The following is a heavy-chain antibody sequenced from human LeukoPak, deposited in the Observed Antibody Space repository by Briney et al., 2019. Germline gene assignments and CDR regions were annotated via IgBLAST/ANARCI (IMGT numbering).Heavy chain of an antibody. J-gene: IGHJ4*02. Sequence: GGSLRLSCAASGFTFSSYWMSWVRQAPGKGLEWVANIKQDGSEKYYVDSVKGRFTISRDNSKNTLYLQMNSQRAEDTAVYYCAKSWASHDYCNYPDYWGQGTLVTVSS. CDR3: AKSWASHDYCNYPDY. CDR2: IKQDGSEK. V-gene: IGHV3-7*01. D-gene: IGHD4-11*01. CDR1: GFTFSSYW.